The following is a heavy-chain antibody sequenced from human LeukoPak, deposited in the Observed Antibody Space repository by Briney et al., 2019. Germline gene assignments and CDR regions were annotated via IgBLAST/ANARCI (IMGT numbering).Heavy chain of an antibody. Sequence: KPGGSLRLSCAASGFTFSSYEMNWGRQAPGKGLEWVSYISSSGSTIYYADSVKGRFTISRDNNNNSLSLQMYSLTTEDTAFYYCAREQFSHTSNYFDNWGQGILVTVSS. V-gene: IGHV3-48*03. CDR2: ISSSGSTI. CDR3: AREQFSHTSNYFDN. D-gene: IGHD5-24*01. J-gene: IGHJ4*02. CDR1: GFTFSSYE.